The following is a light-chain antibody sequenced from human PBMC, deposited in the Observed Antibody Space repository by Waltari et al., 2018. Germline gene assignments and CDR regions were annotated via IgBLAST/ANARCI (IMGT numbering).Light chain of an antibody. CDR1: SSDVGAYKY. Sequence: QSALTQPPSASGSPAQSVTISCTGSSSDVGAYKYVSGYQQHPGKPPKLMIYEVSKRPSGVPDRFSGSKSGNTASLTVSGLQADDEADYYCSSFAGSNRFGVFGGGTKLTVL. J-gene: IGLJ3*02. CDR2: EVS. V-gene: IGLV2-8*01. CDR3: SSFAGSNRFGV.